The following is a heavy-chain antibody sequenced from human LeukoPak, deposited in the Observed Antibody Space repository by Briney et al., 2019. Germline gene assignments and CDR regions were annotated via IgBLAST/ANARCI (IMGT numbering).Heavy chain of an antibody. CDR3: ARDFSLYFDY. V-gene: IGHV4-59*12. CDR2: IYYSGST. J-gene: IGHJ4*02. CDR1: GGSISSYY. Sequence: SETLSLTCTVSGGSISSYYWSWIRQPPGKGLEWIGYIYYSGSTNYNPSLKSRVTISADTSKNQFSLKLSSVTAADTAVYYCARDFSLYFDYWGQGTLVTVSS.